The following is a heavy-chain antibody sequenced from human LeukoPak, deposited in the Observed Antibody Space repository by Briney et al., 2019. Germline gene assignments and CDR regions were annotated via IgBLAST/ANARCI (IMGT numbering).Heavy chain of an antibody. CDR2: MHYNGTT. V-gene: IGHV4-39*01. CDR3: ARNDRGRPADY. J-gene: IGHJ4*02. D-gene: IGHD1-26*01. Sequence: SETLSLTCNVSGGSISNSPYYWGWIRQPPGKGWEWIGSMHYNGTTYHNPSLRSRFTISVYTSRNQFSLRLISVTAADTAVYYCARNDRGRPADYWGQGTLVTVSS. CDR1: GGSISNSPYY.